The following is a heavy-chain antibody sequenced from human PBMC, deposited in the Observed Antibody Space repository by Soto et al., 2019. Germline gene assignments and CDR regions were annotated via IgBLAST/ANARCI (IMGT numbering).Heavy chain of an antibody. Sequence: QVQLQESGPGLLKPSGTLSLTCTVSSGSITSSNWWSWVRQPPGKGLEWIGEVAHNGYSHPTSSLKRRVTISIDKSRNQFSLRLTSVTAADTAVYYCARNRYDGYDFDSWGQGTLVAVSS. J-gene: IGHJ4*02. CDR3: ARNRYDGYDFDS. D-gene: IGHD5-12*01. CDR1: SGSITSSNW. CDR2: VAHNGYS. V-gene: IGHV4-4*02.